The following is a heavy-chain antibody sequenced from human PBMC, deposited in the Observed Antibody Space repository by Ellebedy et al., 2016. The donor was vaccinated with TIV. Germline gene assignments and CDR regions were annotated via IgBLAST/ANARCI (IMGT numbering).Heavy chain of an antibody. D-gene: IGHD5-24*01. Sequence: AASVKVSCKASGYTFTSYDINWVRQATGQGLEWMGWMNPNSGNTGYAQKFQGRVTITRNTSISTAYMELSSLRSDDTAVYYCARGLEMATTHWGQGTLVTVSS. J-gene: IGHJ4*02. V-gene: IGHV1-8*03. CDR3: ARGLEMATTH. CDR1: GYTFTSYD. CDR2: MNPNSGNT.